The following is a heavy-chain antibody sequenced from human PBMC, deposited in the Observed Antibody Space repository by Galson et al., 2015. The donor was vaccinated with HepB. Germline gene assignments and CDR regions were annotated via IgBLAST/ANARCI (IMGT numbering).Heavy chain of an antibody. Sequence: SLRLSCAASGFTFSNYAMSWVRQAPGKGLEWVSSISGSGGSTYYADSVKGRFTISRDNAKNSLYLQMNSLRAEDTAVYYCARASDLDYWGQGTLVTVSS. CDR1: GFTFSNYA. D-gene: IGHD2-2*01. J-gene: IGHJ4*02. CDR2: ISGSGGST. CDR3: ARASDLDY. V-gene: IGHV3-23*01.